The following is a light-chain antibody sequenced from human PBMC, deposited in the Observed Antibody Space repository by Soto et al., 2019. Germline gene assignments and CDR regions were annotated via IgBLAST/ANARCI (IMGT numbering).Light chain of an antibody. J-gene: IGKJ1*01. CDR1: QSVNSN. Sequence: EIVMTQSPATLSVSPGERATLSCRASQSVNSNLAWYQQKPGQAPTLLIYGASTRATGIPSRLSGSGSGTEFTLTISSLQSEDFAVYYCQQYNNLPRTFGQGTKVDI. CDR2: GAS. V-gene: IGKV3-15*01. CDR3: QQYNNLPRT.